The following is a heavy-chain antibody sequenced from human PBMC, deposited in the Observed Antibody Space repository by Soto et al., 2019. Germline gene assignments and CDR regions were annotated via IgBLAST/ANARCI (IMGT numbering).Heavy chain of an antibody. V-gene: IGHV1-18*01. CDR1: GYTFTEFG. Sequence: ASVKVSCKASGYTFTEFGISWVRQAPGQGLEWMGWITAYNGKTYYAQKFQGRVTMTTDTSTSIAYMDLGSLTSDDTAVYYCAREWCSTTSCYGPDYWGQGTLVTVSS. CDR2: ITAYNGKT. CDR3: AREWCSTTSCYGPDY. D-gene: IGHD2-2*01. J-gene: IGHJ4*02.